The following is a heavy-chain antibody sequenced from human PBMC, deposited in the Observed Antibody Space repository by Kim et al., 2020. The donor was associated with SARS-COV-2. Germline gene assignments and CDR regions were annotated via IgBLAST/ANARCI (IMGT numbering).Heavy chain of an antibody. D-gene: IGHD6-13*01. J-gene: IGHJ4*02. V-gene: IGHV1-2*02. CDR3: ARGGHGAAAGTGFPKY. CDR1: GYTFTGYY. Sequence: ASVKVSCKASGYTFTGYYMHWVRQAPGQGLEWMGWINPNSGGTNYAQKFQGRVTMTRDTTISTAYMELSRLRSDDTAVYYCARGGHGAAAGTGFPKYWGQGTLVTVSS. CDR2: INPNSGGT.